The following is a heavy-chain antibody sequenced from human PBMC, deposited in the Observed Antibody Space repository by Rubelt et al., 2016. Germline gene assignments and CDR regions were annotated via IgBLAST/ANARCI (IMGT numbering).Heavy chain of an antibody. D-gene: IGHD2-15*01. V-gene: IGHV1-3*01. CDR1: GYTFTSYA. CDR2: LNAGNGNT. Sequence: QVQLVQSGAEVKKPGASVKVSCKASGYTFTSYAMHWVRQAPGQRLEWMGWLNAGNGNTKYSQKFQGRGTITRDTSASTAYMGLSSMRSEDTAVYYCAGGYCSGGSCYYFDYWGQGTLVTVSS. CDR3: AGGYCSGGSCYYFDY. J-gene: IGHJ4*02.